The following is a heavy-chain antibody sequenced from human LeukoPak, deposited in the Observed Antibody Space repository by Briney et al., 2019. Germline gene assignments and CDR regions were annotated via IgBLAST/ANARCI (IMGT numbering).Heavy chain of an antibody. J-gene: IGHJ5*02. D-gene: IGHD6-19*01. CDR1: GGSISSYY. CDR2: IYYSGST. V-gene: IGHV4-59*01. Sequence: SETLSLTCTVSGGSISSYYWSWIRQPPGKGLEWIGYIYYSGSTNYNPSLKSRVTISVDTSKNQFSLKLSSVTAADTAVYYCARGYSSGWYVHGPFDPWGQGTLVTVSS. CDR3: ARGYSSGWYVHGPFDP.